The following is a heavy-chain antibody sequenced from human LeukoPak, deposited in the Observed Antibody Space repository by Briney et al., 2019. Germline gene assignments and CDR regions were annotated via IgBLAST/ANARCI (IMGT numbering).Heavy chain of an antibody. CDR3: ARIVGATDYYYYGMDV. CDR2: IYTSGST. V-gene: IGHV4-4*07. Sequence: SETLSLTCTVSGGSISSYYWSWIRQPAGKGLEWIGRIYTSGSTNYNPSLKSRVTMSVDTSKNRFSLKLSSVTAADTAVYYCARIVGATDYYYYGMDVWGQGTTVTVSS. D-gene: IGHD1-26*01. J-gene: IGHJ6*02. CDR1: GGSISSYY.